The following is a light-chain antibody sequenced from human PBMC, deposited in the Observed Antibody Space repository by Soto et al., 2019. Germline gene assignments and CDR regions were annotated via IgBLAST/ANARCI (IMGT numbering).Light chain of an antibody. V-gene: IGLV2-11*01. J-gene: IGLJ2*01. CDR2: EVN. CDR1: RYDVGGYNY. CDR3: CSYAGSYTLV. Sequence: QSALTQTPSVSGSPGQSVTMSCTGTRYDVGGYNYVSWYQQHPGKAPKVIIYEVNKRPSGVPDRFSGSKSGNTASLTISGLQAEDEADYYCCSYAGSYTLVFGGGTKLTVL.